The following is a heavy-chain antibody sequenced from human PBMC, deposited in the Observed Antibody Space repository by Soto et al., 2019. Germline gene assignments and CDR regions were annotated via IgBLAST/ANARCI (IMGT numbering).Heavy chain of an antibody. J-gene: IGHJ4*02. V-gene: IGHV4-39*01. CDR2: IYYRGNT. Sequence: PSETLSLTCTVSGGSISSSSYYWGWIRQPPGKGLEWIGSIYYRGNTYYNPSLQTRVTISLDKPKSQFSLKLNSVTAADSAVYFCARLEGLATISYYFDYWGQGTLVTVSS. D-gene: IGHD3-9*01. CDR3: ARLEGLATISYYFDY. CDR1: GGSISSSSYY.